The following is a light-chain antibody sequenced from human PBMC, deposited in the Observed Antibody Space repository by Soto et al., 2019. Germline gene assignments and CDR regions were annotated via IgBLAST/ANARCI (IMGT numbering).Light chain of an antibody. V-gene: IGKV3-20*01. CDR2: RAS. Sequence: EIVLTQSPGTLSLSPGERATLSCRASQSLSGNYLAWYQQKPGQAPRLLIYRASSRATGIPDRFSGSGSGTDFTLTVSRLEPEDFAMYFCQQYGDSPITFGQGTRLEIK. CDR1: QSLSGNY. CDR3: QQYGDSPIT. J-gene: IGKJ5*01.